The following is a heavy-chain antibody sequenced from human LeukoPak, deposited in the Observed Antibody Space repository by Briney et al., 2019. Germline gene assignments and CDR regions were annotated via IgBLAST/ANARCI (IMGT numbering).Heavy chain of an antibody. CDR3: ARHQWLYDL. Sequence: ASVKVSCKASGGTFSSYAFSWVRQGPGQGPEWMGGIIPIFRTPNYAPNFQGRVTITADESSSTAYMELRSLRSDDTAVYYCARHQWLYDLWGQGTLVTVSS. J-gene: IGHJ4*02. CDR1: GGTFSSYA. D-gene: IGHD6-19*01. CDR2: IIPIFRTP. V-gene: IGHV1-69*13.